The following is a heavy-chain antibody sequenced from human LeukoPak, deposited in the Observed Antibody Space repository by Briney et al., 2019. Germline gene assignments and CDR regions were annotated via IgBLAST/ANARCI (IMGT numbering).Heavy chain of an antibody. V-gene: IGHV3-30*18. D-gene: IGHD3-10*01. CDR2: ISHDGNNK. J-gene: IGHJ4*02. CDR3: AKAEGVSGSLYHGDY. Sequence: SGGSLRLSCVASGFTFSYFGMHWVRQAPGKGLEWVAVISHDGNNKYYEDSVKGRFSISRDNSKNTLYLQMNSLRAEDTAIYYCAKAEGVSGSLYHGDYWGQGTLVTVSS. CDR1: GFTFSYFG.